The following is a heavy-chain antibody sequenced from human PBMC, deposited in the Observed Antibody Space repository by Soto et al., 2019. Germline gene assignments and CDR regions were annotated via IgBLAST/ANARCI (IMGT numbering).Heavy chain of an antibody. CDR1: GESISSSSYY. Sequence: SETLFLTCIVSGESISSSSYYWGWIRQPPGKGLEWIGSIYYSGRTYYNPSFKSRVTISIDTSKNQFSLKLSSVTATDTAVYYCARQRTTVVTQAYFDHWGQGALVTVPS. D-gene: IGHD2-21*02. CDR2: IYYSGRT. J-gene: IGHJ4*02. V-gene: IGHV4-39*01. CDR3: ARQRTTVVTQAYFDH.